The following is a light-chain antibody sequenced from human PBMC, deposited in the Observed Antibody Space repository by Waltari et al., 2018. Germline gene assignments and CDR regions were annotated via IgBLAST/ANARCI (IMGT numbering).Light chain of an antibody. CDR2: DAS. V-gene: IGKV3-15*01. J-gene: IGKJ4*01. CDR1: QRVSNY. Sequence: EVVMTQSPATLSMSPGESATLPCRARQRVSNYLAWYQQNPGQPPSLLIYDASTTATVIPARFTGSGSGTEFTLTIYSLQSEDFALYYCQQYNDGLTFGGVTKVEIK. CDR3: QQYNDGLT.